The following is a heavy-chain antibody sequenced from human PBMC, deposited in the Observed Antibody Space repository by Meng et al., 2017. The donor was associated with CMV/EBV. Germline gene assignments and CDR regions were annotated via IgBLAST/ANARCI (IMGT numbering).Heavy chain of an antibody. CDR2: ISSNGGST. CDR3: ARQRLNGYWYFDL. D-gene: IGHD5-24*01. V-gene: IGHV3-64*02. J-gene: IGHJ2*01. CDR1: GFTFSSHA. Sequence: GESLKLSCAASGFTFSSHAMQWVRQAPGKGLEYVSAISSNGGSTYYADSVKGRFTISRDNTKNTLYLQMGSLRAEDMAVYYCARQRLNGYWYFDLWGRGTLVTVSS.